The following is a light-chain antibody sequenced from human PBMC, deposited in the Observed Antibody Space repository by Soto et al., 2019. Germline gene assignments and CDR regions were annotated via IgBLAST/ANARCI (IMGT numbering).Light chain of an antibody. CDR1: HSFGYY. CDR2: DTS. CDR3: QQRGNWPLT. J-gene: IGKJ4*01. Sequence: EIVLTQSPATLSLSPGERATLSCRASHSFGYYLAWYQQKPGQAPRLLIYDTSHRATDIPARFSGSGSGTDFTLTISSLEPEDFAVYYCQQRGNWPLTFGGGTKVEIK. V-gene: IGKV3-11*01.